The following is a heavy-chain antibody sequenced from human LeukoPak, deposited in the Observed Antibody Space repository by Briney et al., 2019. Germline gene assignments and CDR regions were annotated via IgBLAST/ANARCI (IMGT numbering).Heavy chain of an antibody. CDR2: IVVGSGNT. CDR1: GFTFTSSA. Sequence: SVKVSCKASGFTFTSSAMQWVRQARGQRLEWIGWIVVGSGNTNYAQKFQERVTITRDMSTSTAYMELSSLRSEDTAVYYCAAESGGGNSDASDIWGQGTMVTVSS. CDR3: AAESGGGNSDASDI. J-gene: IGHJ3*02. D-gene: IGHD4-23*01. V-gene: IGHV1-58*02.